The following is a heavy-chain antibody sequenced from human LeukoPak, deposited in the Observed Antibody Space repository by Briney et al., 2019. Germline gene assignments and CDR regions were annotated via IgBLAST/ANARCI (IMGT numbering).Heavy chain of an antibody. D-gene: IGHD2-2*01. Sequence: QPGGSLRLSCAASGFTFSSYWMHWVRQAPGKGLVWVSRINSDGSSTNYADSVRGRFSISRDNAKNTLYLHMNSLRADDTAVYYCARGLSGYASSLGYWGQGTLVTVSS. J-gene: IGHJ4*02. CDR1: GFTFSSYW. V-gene: IGHV3-74*01. CDR2: INSDGSST. CDR3: ARGLSGYASSLGY.